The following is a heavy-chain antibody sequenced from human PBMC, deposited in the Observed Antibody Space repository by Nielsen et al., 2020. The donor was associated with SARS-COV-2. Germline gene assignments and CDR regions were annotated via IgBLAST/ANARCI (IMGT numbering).Heavy chain of an antibody. CDR2: ISYDGSNK. CDR1: GFTFSSYG. CDR3: ASDSNSYNYYYYYGMDV. J-gene: IGHJ6*02. D-gene: IGHD2-2*01. V-gene: IGHV3-30*03. Sequence: GESLKISCATSGFTFSSYGMHWVRQAPGKGLEWVAVISYDGSNKYYADSVKGRFTISRDNSKNTPYLQMNSLRAEDTAVYYCASDSNSYNYYYYYGMDVWGQGTTVTVSS.